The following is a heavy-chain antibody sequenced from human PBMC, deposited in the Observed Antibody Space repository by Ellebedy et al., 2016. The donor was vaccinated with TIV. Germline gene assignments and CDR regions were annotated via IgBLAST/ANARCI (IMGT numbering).Heavy chain of an antibody. J-gene: IGHJ5*02. V-gene: IGHV1-18*01. Sequence: ASVKVSXXVSGYTLTELSMHWVRQAPGQGLEWMGWISAYNGNTNYAQKLQGRVTMTTDTSTSTAYMELRSLRSDDTAVYYCARDISVTTVTNWFDPWGQGTLVTVSS. D-gene: IGHD4-17*01. CDR2: ISAYNGNT. CDR3: ARDISVTTVTNWFDP. CDR1: GYTLTELS.